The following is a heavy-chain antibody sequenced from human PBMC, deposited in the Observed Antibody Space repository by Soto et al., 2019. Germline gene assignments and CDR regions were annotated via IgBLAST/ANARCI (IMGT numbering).Heavy chain of an antibody. J-gene: IGHJ5*02. D-gene: IGHD3-10*01. CDR2: INPNGGTT. CDR1: GYSFTSYY. Sequence: QVQLVQSGAEVKKPGASVTVSCKASGYSFTSYYMHWVRQAHGQGLEWMGTINPNGGTTTSAQKFQGRVTMTRDTSTSTVYMDLNSLRSEDTAVYYCARGPRHYGSGSYSLNWFDPWGQGTLVTVSS. CDR3: ARGPRHYGSGSYSLNWFDP. V-gene: IGHV1-46*01.